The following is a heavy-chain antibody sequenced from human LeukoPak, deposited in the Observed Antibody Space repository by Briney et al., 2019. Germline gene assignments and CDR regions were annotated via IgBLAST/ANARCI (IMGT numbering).Heavy chain of an antibody. Sequence: PGGSLRLSCAASGFTFSSYEMNWVRQAPGKGLEWVSYISSSSSTIYYADSVKGRFTISRDNAKNSLYLQMNSLRAEDTAVYYCAGGGSDTAESAFDYWGQGTLVTVSS. CDR1: GFTFSSYE. D-gene: IGHD5-18*01. V-gene: IGHV3-48*01. CDR3: AGGGSDTAESAFDY. CDR2: ISSSSSTI. J-gene: IGHJ4*02.